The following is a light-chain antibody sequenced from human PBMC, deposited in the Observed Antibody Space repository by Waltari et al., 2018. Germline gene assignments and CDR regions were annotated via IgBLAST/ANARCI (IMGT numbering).Light chain of an antibody. Sequence: EIVMTQSPATLSVSPGERATLSCRASQNIRNSLAWYQQKPGQAPRLPISLASTRATGIPARFSGSGSGTQFSLTIISLQHEDFAIYYCQHHSTWPPTFGPGTRV. CDR2: LAS. V-gene: IGKV3D-15*01. CDR3: QHHSTWPPT. CDR1: QNIRNS. J-gene: IGKJ1*01.